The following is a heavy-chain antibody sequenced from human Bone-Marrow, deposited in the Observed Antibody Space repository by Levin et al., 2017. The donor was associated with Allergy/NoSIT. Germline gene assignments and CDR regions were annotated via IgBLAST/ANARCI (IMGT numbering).Heavy chain of an antibody. CDR1: GFSVSSTG. J-gene: IGHJ1*01. CDR2: ITLDGGSK. D-gene: IGHD1-1*01. CDR3: ARATGLSTPLTS. Sequence: GGSLRLSCVVSGFSVSSTGMHWVRQAPGKGLQWVAVITLDGGSKYYADSAKGRFTISRDNSKNTLYLQMNALTFDDTAVYYCARATGLSTPLTSWGQGTPVTVSS. V-gene: IGHV3-30*03.